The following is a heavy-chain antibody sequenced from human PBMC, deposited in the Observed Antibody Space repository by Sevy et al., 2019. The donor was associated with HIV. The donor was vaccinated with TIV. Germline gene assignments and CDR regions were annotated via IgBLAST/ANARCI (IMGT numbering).Heavy chain of an antibody. CDR1: GFKFDNYA. CDR3: AKDGYSSGLLYYFDH. CDR2: ISVSGRL. D-gene: IGHD6-19*01. Sequence: GGSLRLSCAASGFKFDNYAMAWVRQAPGQGLVWVSAISVSGRLSYADSVKGRFTISRDSSKKMIYLHLNSLRADDTATYYCAKDGYSSGLLYYFDHWGQSTLVTVSS. V-gene: IGHV3-23*01. J-gene: IGHJ4*02.